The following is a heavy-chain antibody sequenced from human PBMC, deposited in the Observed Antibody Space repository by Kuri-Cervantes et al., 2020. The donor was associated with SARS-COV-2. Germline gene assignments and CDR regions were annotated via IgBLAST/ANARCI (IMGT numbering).Heavy chain of an antibody. CDR2: ISGSGGST. Sequence: GGSLRLSCPASGFTFSSYAMSWVRQAPGKGLEWVSTISGSGGSTYYADSVKGRFTISRDTSKNTLYLQMNSLKTEDTAVYYCTTGPQEVGDYSDYWGQGTLVTVSS. J-gene: IGHJ4*02. D-gene: IGHD2-2*01. V-gene: IGHV3-23*01. CDR3: TTGPQEVGDYSDY. CDR1: GFTFSSYA.